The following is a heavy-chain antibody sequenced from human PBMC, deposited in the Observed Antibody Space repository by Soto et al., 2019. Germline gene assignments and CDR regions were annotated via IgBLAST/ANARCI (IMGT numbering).Heavy chain of an antibody. J-gene: IGHJ5*02. CDR3: ATSLAARRKPYNWLDA. Sequence: QVQVFQSGAEVKKPGSSVRVSCKVSGGTLNSQSITWVRQAPGQGLEWMGGIIPMFGTPTDAQKFRGRVTISADTSTSTVYMELRSLSSLDTAVYYCATSLAARRKPYNWLDAWGQGTLVTVSS. CDR1: GGTLNSQS. D-gene: IGHD6-6*01. CDR2: IIPMFGTP. V-gene: IGHV1-69*06.